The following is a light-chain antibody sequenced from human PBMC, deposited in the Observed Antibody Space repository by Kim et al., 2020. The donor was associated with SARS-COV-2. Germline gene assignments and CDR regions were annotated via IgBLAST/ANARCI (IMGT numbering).Light chain of an antibody. Sequence: PASTSCGSRQTLADSDGRMYLNWLRKRPSQGPRRIIYKVCKRDSGGQDRFSGSVSGTDFTLQLRRLEGENVGVYYCMQGTHWPFTIGPGTKVDIK. CDR2: KVC. V-gene: IGKV2-30*01. J-gene: IGKJ3*01. CDR1: QTLADSDGRMY. CDR3: MQGTHWPFT.